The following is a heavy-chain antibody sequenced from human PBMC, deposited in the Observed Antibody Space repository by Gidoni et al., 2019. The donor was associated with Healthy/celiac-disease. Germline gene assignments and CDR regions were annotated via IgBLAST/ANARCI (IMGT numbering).Heavy chain of an antibody. CDR3: AKDIDTAMVAEGFDY. CDR1: GFIFVDYA. D-gene: IGHD5-18*01. CDR2: ISWNSGSL. Sequence: EVQLVESGGGVVQPGRSLRLSCAASGFIFVDYAMHWVRQAPGEGLEWVSGISWNSGSLGYADSVKGRFTISRDNAKNSLYLQMDSLRAEDTALYYCAKDIDTAMVAEGFDYWGQGTLVTVSS. J-gene: IGHJ4*02. V-gene: IGHV3-9*01.